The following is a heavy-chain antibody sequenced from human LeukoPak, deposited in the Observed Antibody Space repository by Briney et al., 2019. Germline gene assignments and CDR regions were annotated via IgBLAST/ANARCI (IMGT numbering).Heavy chain of an antibody. J-gene: IGHJ4*02. CDR3: ARSWGGAFDY. V-gene: IGHV4-59*01. CDR1: GGSISSYY. D-gene: IGHD3-16*01. Sequence: SETLSLTCTVSGGSISSYYWSWIRQPPGRGLEYIGHVYYSGNTDYNPSLKSRVTMSVDTSKNQFSLRLNSVTAADTAVYYCARSWGGAFDYWGQGTLVTVSS. CDR2: VYYSGNT.